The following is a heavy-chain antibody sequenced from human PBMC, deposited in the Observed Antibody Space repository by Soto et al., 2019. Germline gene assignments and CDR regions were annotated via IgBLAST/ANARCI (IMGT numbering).Heavy chain of an antibody. CDR2: IYYSGST. CDR3: ARVVTVTTRGVRRTLPSYYFDY. CDR1: GASISSSY. Sequence: QVQLPESGPGLVKPSETLSLTCTVSGASISSSYWSWIRQPPEKGLEWIGYIYYSGSTNYNPPLRSRVTLSVDTSKNRFSLELSSVTAADTAVYYCARVVTVTTRGVRRTLPSYYFDYWGQETQVTVSS. J-gene: IGHJ4*02. D-gene: IGHD4-17*01. V-gene: IGHV4-59*01.